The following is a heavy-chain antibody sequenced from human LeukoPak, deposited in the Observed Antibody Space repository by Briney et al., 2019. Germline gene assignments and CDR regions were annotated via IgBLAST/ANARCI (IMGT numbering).Heavy chain of an antibody. CDR1: GYTFTAHF. D-gene: IGHD1-26*01. CDR3: ARGGIEVPAFDM. V-gene: IGHV1-2*02. CDR2: INPLSGHT. Sequence: GASVKVSCQTSGYTFTAHFIHWVRQAPGQGLEWVGLINPLSGHTTYAQRFQGRVTLTRDTSIRTAFMELGSLGSSDTAVYYCARGGIEVPAFDMWGRGTMVTVSS. J-gene: IGHJ3*02.